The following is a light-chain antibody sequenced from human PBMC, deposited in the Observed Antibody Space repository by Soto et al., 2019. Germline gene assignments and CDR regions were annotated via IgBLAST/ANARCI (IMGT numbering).Light chain of an antibody. CDR1: QSVSRSY. V-gene: IGKV3-20*01. CDR2: GTS. J-gene: IGKJ4*01. Sequence: EIVLTQSPGTQSLSPGERTTLSCRASQSVSRSYIAWYQQRPGQAPRLLIYGTSSRATGIPDRFSGSGSGTYFTLTISRLEPEDFAVYYCQQYGTPPLTFGGGTRLEIK. CDR3: QQYGTPPLT.